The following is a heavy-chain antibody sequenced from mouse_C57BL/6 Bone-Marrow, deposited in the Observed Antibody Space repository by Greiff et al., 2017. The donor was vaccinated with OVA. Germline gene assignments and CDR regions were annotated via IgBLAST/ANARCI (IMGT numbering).Heavy chain of an antibody. CDR2: IYPRSGNT. J-gene: IGHJ2*01. CDR3: ARERKSYSNIDD. V-gene: IGHV1-81*01. Sequence: QVQLQQSGAELARPGASVKLSCKASGYTFTSYGISWVKQRTGQGLEWIGEIYPRSGNTYYNEKFKGKATLTADKSSSTAYMELRSLTSEDSAVYFCARERKSYSNIDDWGQGTTLTVSS. CDR1: GYTFTSYG. D-gene: IGHD2-5*01.